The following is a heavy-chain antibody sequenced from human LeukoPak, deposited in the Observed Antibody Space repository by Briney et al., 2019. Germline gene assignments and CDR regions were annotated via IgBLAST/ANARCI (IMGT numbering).Heavy chain of an antibody. CDR1: GGSTSSSSYY. D-gene: IGHD5-24*01. J-gene: IGHJ6*03. Sequence: SETLSLTCTVSGGSTSSSSYYWGRIRQPRGKGLERLGSIYYSGSTYYNPSLKSRVTISVDTSKNQFSLKLSSVTAADTAVYYCARLPNYYYSYMDVWGKGTTVSVSS. CDR3: ARLPNYYYSYMDV. CDR2: IYYSGST. V-gene: IGHV4-39*01.